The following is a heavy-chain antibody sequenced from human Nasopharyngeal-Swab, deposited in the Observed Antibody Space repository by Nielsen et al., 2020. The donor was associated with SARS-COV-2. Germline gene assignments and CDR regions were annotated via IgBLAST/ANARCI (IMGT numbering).Heavy chain of an antibody. V-gene: IGHV4-39*01. CDR3: ARATITMIVVVDAFDI. D-gene: IGHD3-22*01. CDR1: GGSISSSSYY. Sequence: SETLSLTCTVSGGSISSSSYYWGWIRQPPGKGLEWIGSIYYSGSTYYNPSLKSQVTISVDTSKNQFSLKLSSVTAADTAVYYCARATITMIVVVDAFDIWGQGTMVTVSS. CDR2: IYYSGST. J-gene: IGHJ3*02.